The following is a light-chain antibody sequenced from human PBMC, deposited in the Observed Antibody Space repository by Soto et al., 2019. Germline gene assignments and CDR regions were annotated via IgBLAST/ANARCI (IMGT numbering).Light chain of an antibody. Sequence: EIVLTQSPATLSASPGERATLSCRASQNVGVRLARYQHKPGQAPRLLIYEASNRAAGIPGRFSGSGSGTDFTLTIASLEPEDFAFYYCHQRQRWPRTFGQGTKVDIK. CDR1: QNVGVR. J-gene: IGKJ1*01. CDR3: HQRQRWPRT. V-gene: IGKV3-11*01. CDR2: EAS.